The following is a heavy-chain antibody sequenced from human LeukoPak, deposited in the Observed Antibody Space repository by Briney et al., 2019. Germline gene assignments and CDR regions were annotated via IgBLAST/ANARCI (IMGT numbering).Heavy chain of an antibody. V-gene: IGHV3-53*01. CDR2: IYSGGST. CDR1: GFTFSSYS. J-gene: IGHJ6*03. Sequence: GGSLRLSCAASGFTFSSYSMNWVRQAPGKGLEWVSVIYSGGSTYYADSVKGRFTISRDNSKNTLYLQMNSLRAEDTAVYYCARAHYDYYYMDVWGKGTTVTVSS. CDR3: ARAHYDYYYMDV.